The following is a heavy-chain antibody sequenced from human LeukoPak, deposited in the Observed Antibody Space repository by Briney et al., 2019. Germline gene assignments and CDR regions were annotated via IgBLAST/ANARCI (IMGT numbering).Heavy chain of an antibody. CDR1: GGSVTTSSYY. CDR2: IYYTGST. Sequence: SETLSLTCTVSGGSVTTSSYYWGWIRQPPGKGLEYIGSIYYTGSTFYNPSLKSRVTISVDTSKNQFSLKLSSVTAADTAVYYCARGLTYYDILTGYYIYAFDIWGQGTMVTVSS. V-gene: IGHV4-39*07. D-gene: IGHD3-9*01. CDR3: ARGLTYYDILTGYYIYAFDI. J-gene: IGHJ3*02.